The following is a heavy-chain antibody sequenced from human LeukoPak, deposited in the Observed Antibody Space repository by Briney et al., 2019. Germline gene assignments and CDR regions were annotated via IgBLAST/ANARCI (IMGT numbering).Heavy chain of an antibody. Sequence: GGSLRLSCAASGFTFSSYWMHWVRQAPGKGLVWVSRINSDGSSTSYADSVKGRFTISRDNAKNTLYLQMNSLGAEDTAVYYCARDGYSYQYNWFDPWGQGSPGHRLL. CDR1: GFTFSSYW. CDR3: ARDGYSYQYNWFDP. J-gene: IGHJ5*02. V-gene: IGHV3-74*01. D-gene: IGHD5-18*01. CDR2: INSDGSST.